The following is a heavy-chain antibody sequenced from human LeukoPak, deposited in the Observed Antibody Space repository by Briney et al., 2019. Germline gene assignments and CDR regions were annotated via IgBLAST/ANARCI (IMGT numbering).Heavy chain of an antibody. CDR1: GFIFGDYG. CDR3: ARYKTYSYDTPGDY. CDR2: IRGNAHGGTT. J-gene: IGHJ4*02. Sequence: GSLRLSCTGSGFIFGDYGLSWVRQAPGKGLEWVCFIRGNAHGGTTQYAASVKGRFTISRDDSKSIAYLQMNSLKTDDTAVYYCARYKTYSYDTPGDYWGPGTLVTVSS. V-gene: IGHV3-49*04. D-gene: IGHD3-22*01.